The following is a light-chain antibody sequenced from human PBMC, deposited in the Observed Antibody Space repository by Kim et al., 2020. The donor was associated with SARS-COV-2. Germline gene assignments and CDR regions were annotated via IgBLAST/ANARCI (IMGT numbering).Light chain of an antibody. CDR3: QHYSRFPYT. CDR1: ESIGTW. Sequence: DIQMTQSPSTLSASVGDRVTITCRASESIGTWLAWYQQKPGRAPRLLIYLASTLENGVPSRFSGTGSGTEFSLSITSLQPDDFATYYRQHYSRFPYTFGQGTKLEIK. J-gene: IGKJ2*01. V-gene: IGKV1-5*03. CDR2: LAS.